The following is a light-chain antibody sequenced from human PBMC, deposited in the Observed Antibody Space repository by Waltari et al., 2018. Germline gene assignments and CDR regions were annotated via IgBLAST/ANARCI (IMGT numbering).Light chain of an antibody. J-gene: IGLJ3*02. CDR3: ALYMGSGIWV. V-gene: IGLV8-61*01. Sequence: QTVVTQEPSLSVSPGGTVTLTCALSSGSLSTTSYATWYQQTPGQAPRNLVHKANARPAGVPAGFSGSSLGNTAALAITGAQADDESDYAGALYMGSGIWVFGGGTRLTVL. CDR2: KAN. CDR1: SGSLSTTSY.